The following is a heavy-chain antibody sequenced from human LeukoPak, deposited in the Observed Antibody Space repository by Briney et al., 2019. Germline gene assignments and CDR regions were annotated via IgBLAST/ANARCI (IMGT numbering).Heavy chain of an antibody. CDR1: GFTFSTYA. V-gene: IGHV3-64*01. CDR2: ITYDGGTT. J-gene: IGHJ1*01. D-gene: IGHD6-19*01. Sequence: PGGSLRLSCAASGFTFSTYAMHWVRQAPGKGLEHVSSITYDGGTTYYANSVKGRFTISRDNSKNTLYLQMGSLRDEDMSVCYCARDEAGYSSDSGQGTLVTVSS. CDR3: ARDEAGYSSD.